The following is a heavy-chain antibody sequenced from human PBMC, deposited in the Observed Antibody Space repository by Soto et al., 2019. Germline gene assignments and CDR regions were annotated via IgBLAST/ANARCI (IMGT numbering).Heavy chain of an antibody. J-gene: IGHJ3*01. V-gene: IGHV1-69*01. CDR2: IIPVFDKA. CDR3: ARLRRDWGDAFDL. D-gene: IGHD3-16*01. Sequence: QVQLVQSGADVKKPGSSVKVSCKTSGGSFGSSAISWVRQDPAQGLEWMGEIIPVFDKANYAQNFRGRLTITADDLTGTVFMELSSLRSEDTAVYFCARLRRDWGDAFDLWGLGTFVTVSS. CDR1: GGSFGSSA.